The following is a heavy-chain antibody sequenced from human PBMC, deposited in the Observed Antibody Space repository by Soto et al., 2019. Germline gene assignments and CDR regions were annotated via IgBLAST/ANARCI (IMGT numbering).Heavy chain of an antibody. D-gene: IGHD2-21*02. J-gene: IGHJ3*02. CDR1: GFTFTNSA. Sequence: SVKVSCKASGFTFTNSAVQWVRQARGQRLEWKGWIVVGSGNTNYAQKFKERVTITRDMSTSTAYMELSSLRSEDTAVYYCARDDPDSRPYCGGDCYSPGAFDIWGQGTMVTVSS. CDR3: ARDDPDSRPYCGGDCYSPGAFDI. CDR2: IVVGSGNT. V-gene: IGHV1-58*01.